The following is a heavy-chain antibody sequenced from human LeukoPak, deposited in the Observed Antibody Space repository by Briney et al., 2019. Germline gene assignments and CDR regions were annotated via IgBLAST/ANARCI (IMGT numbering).Heavy chain of an antibody. V-gene: IGHV3-74*01. D-gene: IGHD3-10*01. J-gene: IGHJ4*02. CDR1: GFTFSTYW. CDR3: AKGPNFGSWRAVHY. Sequence: PGGSLRLSCAASGFTFSTYWMHWVRQAPGKGLVWVSHINVDGSGATYADSVKGRFTISRDNAKNTLYLQMNSLRTDDTAIYYCAKGPNFGSWRAVHYWGQGSLVTVSS. CDR2: INVDGSGA.